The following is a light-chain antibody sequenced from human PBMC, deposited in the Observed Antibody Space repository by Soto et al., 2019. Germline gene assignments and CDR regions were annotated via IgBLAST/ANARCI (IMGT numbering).Light chain of an antibody. CDR3: CSYAGSSTVV. V-gene: IGLV2-23*01. Sequence: QSALTQPASVSGSPGQSITISCTGTSSDVGRYNLVSWYQQHLGKAPKLMIYEGSKRPSGVSNRFSGSKSGNTASLTTSWLQAEDEAEYYCCSYAGSSTVVFGGGTKVTVL. CDR2: EGS. CDR1: SSDVGRYNL. J-gene: IGLJ2*01.